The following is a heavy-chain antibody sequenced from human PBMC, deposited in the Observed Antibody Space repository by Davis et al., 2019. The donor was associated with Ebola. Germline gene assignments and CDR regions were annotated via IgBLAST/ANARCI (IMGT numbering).Heavy chain of an antibody. CDR2: IFRTGAT. V-gene: IGHV4-39*01. J-gene: IGHJ4*02. Sequence: SETLSLTCTVSGGSIRSSSHYWGWIRQPPGKGLEWMGSIFRTGATSYTPSLKSRVTISLDTSKNHFSLKLTSVTAADTAVYYCARQSSSSWGDYWGQGTLVTVSS. CDR3: ARQSSSSWGDY. D-gene: IGHD6-6*01. CDR1: GGSIRSSSHY.